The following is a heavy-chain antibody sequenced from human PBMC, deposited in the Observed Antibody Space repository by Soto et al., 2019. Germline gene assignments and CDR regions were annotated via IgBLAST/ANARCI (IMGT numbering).Heavy chain of an antibody. V-gene: IGHV3-30-3*01. D-gene: IGHD1-1*01. CDR3: AVDPNWDWGY. CDR2: APSDGSHI. J-gene: IGHJ4*02. CDR1: GFIFSMFA. Sequence: PGGSLRLSCSASGFIFSMFAMHWVRQAPGKGLEWVAVAPSDGSHIYYADSVKGRFTISRDNSKNMLYLQLNDLRGEDTAVYYCAVDPNWDWGYWGQGALVTVSS.